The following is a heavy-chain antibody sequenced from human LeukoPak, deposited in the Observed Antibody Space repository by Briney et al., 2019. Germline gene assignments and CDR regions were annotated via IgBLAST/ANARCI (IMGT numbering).Heavy chain of an antibody. Sequence: GGSLRLSCAASGFTFTNHWMHWVRQVPGKGLVWVARINGDGTGSTYADSVKGRFTISRDNAKNTLYLQMNSLRAEDTALYYCSRDRVPGSGSTDCWGQGTLVTVSS. J-gene: IGHJ4*02. CDR3: SRDRVPGSGSTDC. CDR2: INGDGTGS. D-gene: IGHD3-10*01. CDR1: GFTFTNHW. V-gene: IGHV3-74*01.